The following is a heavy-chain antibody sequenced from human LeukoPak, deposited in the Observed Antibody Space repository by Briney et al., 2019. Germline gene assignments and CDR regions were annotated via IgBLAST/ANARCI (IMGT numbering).Heavy chain of an antibody. CDR2: INPNSGGT. D-gene: IGHD6-13*01. J-gene: IGHJ5*02. V-gene: IGHV1-2*02. CDR3: ASSRPGIGWFDP. CDR1: GYTFTGYY. Sequence: GASVKVSRKSSGYTFTGYYMHWVRQAPGQGLEWMGWINPNSGGTNYAQKLQGRVTMTRDTSISTAYMELSRLRSDDTAVYYCASSRPGIGWFDPWGQGTLVTVSS.